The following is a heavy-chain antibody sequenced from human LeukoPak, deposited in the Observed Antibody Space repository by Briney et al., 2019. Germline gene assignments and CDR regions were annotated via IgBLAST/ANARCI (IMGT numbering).Heavy chain of an antibody. Sequence: GGSLRLSCAASGFTFSNSGMHWVRQAPGKGLEWVAFIRYDGNENFYGDSVKGRFTVSRDNGENSLFLQMNSLRVEDTALYYCARGYSRAAFDIWGQGTVVAVSS. J-gene: IGHJ3*02. CDR3: ARGYSRAAFDI. CDR1: GFTFSNSG. D-gene: IGHD2-15*01. V-gene: IGHV3-30*02. CDR2: IRYDGNEN.